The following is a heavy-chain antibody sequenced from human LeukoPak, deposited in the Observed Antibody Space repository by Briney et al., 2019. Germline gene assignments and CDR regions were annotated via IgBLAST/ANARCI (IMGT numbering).Heavy chain of an antibody. CDR3: ARIRGCSSTSCFNQEGWFDP. Sequence: ASVKVSCKTSGYTFTSYGISWVRQAPGQRLEWMGWISAYNGNTNYAQKLQGRVTMTTDTSTSTAYMELRSLRSDDTAVYYCARIRGCSSTSCFNQEGWFDPWCQGTLVTVSS. CDR1: GYTFTSYG. CDR2: ISAYNGNT. V-gene: IGHV1-18*01. J-gene: IGHJ5*02. D-gene: IGHD2-2*01.